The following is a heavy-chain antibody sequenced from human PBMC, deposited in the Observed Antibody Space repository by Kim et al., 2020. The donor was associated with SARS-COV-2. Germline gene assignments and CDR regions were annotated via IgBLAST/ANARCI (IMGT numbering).Heavy chain of an antibody. Sequence: SVKVSCKASGGTFSSYAISWVRQAPGQGLEWMGGIIPIFGTANYAQKFQGRVTITADESTSTAYMELSSLRSEDTAVYYCARGRDEYCSGGSCQCLKYWGQGTLVTVSS. CDR1: GGTFSSYA. D-gene: IGHD2-15*01. V-gene: IGHV1-69*13. CDR3: ARGRDEYCSGGSCQCLKY. J-gene: IGHJ4*02. CDR2: IIPIFGTA.